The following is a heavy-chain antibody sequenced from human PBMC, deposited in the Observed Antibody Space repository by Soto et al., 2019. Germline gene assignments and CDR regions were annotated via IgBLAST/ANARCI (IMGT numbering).Heavy chain of an antibody. CDR2: ISYDGSNK. V-gene: IGHV3-30*18. J-gene: IGHJ4*02. D-gene: IGHD6-19*01. CDR1: GFTFSSYG. CDR3: AKDRDSSGWYWGAPFDY. Sequence: GGSPRLSCAASGFTFSSYGVHWVRQAPGKGLEWVAVISYDGSNKYYADSVKGRFTISRDNSKNTLYLQMNSLRAEDTAVYYCAKDRDSSGWYWGAPFDYWGQGTLVTVSS.